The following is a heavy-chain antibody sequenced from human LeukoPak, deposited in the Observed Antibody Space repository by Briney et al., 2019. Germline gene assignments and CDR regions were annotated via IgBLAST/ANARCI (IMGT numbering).Heavy chain of an antibody. V-gene: IGHV4-59*01. CDR1: GASISSYH. J-gene: IGHJ4*02. CDR3: ARDRYGGSSGDFDY. Sequence: SETLSLTCTVSGASISSYHWSWIRQPPGKGLEWIGYIYYSGSTNYNPSLKSRVTISVDTSKNQFSLKLNSVTAADTAVYYCARDRYGGSSGDFDYWGQGTLVTVSS. D-gene: IGHD2-15*01. CDR2: IYYSGST.